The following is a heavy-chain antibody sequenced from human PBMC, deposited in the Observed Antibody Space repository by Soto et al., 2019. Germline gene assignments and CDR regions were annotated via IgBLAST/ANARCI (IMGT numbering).Heavy chain of an antibody. CDR2: ISYDGSNK. D-gene: IGHD3-3*01. Sequence: HPGGSLRLSCAASGFTFSSYAMHWVRQAPGKGLEWVAVISYDGSNKYYADSVKGRFTISRDNSKNTLYLQMNSLRAEDTAVYYCARELGYDFWSGYSRYYYYGMDVWGRGTTVTVSS. V-gene: IGHV3-30-3*01. CDR1: GFTFSSYA. J-gene: IGHJ6*02. CDR3: ARELGYDFWSGYSRYYYYGMDV.